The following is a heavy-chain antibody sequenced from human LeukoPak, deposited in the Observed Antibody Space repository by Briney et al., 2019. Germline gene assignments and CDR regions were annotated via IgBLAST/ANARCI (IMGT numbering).Heavy chain of an antibody. V-gene: IGHV4-4*07. D-gene: IGHD4-17*01. CDR2: IYTSGST. Sequence: PSETLSLTCTVYGGSISSYYWSWIRQPAGTGLEWIGRIYTSGSTNYNPSLKSRVTMSVDTSKNQFSLKLSSVTAADTAVYYCARMGGDYPRYYYYMDVWGKGTTVTVSS. CDR1: GGSISSYY. J-gene: IGHJ6*03. CDR3: ARMGGDYPRYYYYMDV.